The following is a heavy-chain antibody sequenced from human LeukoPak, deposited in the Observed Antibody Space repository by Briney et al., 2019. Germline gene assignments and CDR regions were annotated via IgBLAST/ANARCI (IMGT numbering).Heavy chain of an antibody. CDR1: GGSFSGYY. J-gene: IGHJ4*02. Sequence: SETLSLTCAVYGGSFSGYYWSWIRQPPGKGLEWIGEINHSGSTNYNPSLKSRVTISVDTSKNQFSLKLSSVTAADTAVYYCARGPGLGIVVVVAATLFDYWGQGTLVTVSS. D-gene: IGHD2-15*01. CDR3: ARGPGLGIVVVVAATLFDY. CDR2: INHSGST. V-gene: IGHV4-34*01.